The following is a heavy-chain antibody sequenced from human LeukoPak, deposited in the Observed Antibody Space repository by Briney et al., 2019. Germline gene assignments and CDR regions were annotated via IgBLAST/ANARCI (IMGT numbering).Heavy chain of an antibody. Sequence: PSETLSLTCAVYGESFSGYYWSWIRQPPGKGLEWIGVINHSGSTNYNPSLKSRVTISVDTSKNQFSLKLSSVTAADTAVYYYARDPYGDGGDYWGQGTLVTVSS. CDR3: ARDPYGDGGDY. CDR2: INHSGST. D-gene: IGHD4-17*01. J-gene: IGHJ4*02. V-gene: IGHV4-34*01. CDR1: GESFSGYY.